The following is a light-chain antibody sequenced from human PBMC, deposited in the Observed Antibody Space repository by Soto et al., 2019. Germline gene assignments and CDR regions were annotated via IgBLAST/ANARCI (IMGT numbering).Light chain of an antibody. Sequence: EIVLTQSPGTLSFSPGERATLSCRASQSVSSSYLAWYQQKPGQAPRLLIYGASRRATGIPDRFSGRGSGTGFLLTISRLEPEDFAVYYCQQYRSSPPWTFGQGTKVEI. CDR2: GAS. CDR1: QSVSSSY. V-gene: IGKV3-20*01. J-gene: IGKJ1*01. CDR3: QQYRSSPPWT.